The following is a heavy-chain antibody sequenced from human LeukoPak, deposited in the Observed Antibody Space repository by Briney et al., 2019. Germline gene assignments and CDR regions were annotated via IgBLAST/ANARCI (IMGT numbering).Heavy chain of an antibody. CDR3: ARDPGIVGATKGIFDY. J-gene: IGHJ4*02. CDR1: GYTFTGYY. V-gene: IGHV1-46*01. Sequence: ASVKVSCKASGYTFTGYYMHWVRQAPGQGLEWMGIINPSGFSTTYAQKLQGRVTMTTDTSTSTAYMELRSLRSDDTAVYYCARDPGIVGATKGIFDYWGQGTLVTVSS. D-gene: IGHD1-26*01. CDR2: INPSGFST.